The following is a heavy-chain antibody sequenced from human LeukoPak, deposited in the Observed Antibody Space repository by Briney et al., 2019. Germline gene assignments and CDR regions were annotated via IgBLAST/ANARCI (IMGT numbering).Heavy chain of an antibody. Sequence: PGGSLRLSCAASGFTFSSYSMSWVRQAPGKGLEWVSYITSSSTTIYYADSVKGRFTISRDNAKNSLYLQMNSLRAEDTAVYYCARRHSGCCFDYWGQGTLVTVSS. D-gene: IGHD5-12*01. CDR2: ITSSSTTI. J-gene: IGHJ4*02. V-gene: IGHV3-48*01. CDR3: ARRHSGCCFDY. CDR1: GFTFSSYS.